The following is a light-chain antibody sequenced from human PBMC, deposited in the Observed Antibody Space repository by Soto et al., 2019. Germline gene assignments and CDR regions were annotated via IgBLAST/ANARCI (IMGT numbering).Light chain of an antibody. CDR3: QQYGSSRWT. CDR1: QSVSSN. J-gene: IGKJ1*01. Sequence: EIVLTQSPVTLSLSPGERATLSCRASQSVSSNLAWYQQKPGQAPRLLIYGASNRATGIPDRFSGSGSGTDFTLTISRLEPEDFAVYYCQQYGSSRWTFGQGTKVDIK. V-gene: IGKV3-20*01. CDR2: GAS.